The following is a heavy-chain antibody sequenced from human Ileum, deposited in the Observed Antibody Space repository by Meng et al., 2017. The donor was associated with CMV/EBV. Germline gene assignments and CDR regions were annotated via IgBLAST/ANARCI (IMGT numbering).Heavy chain of an antibody. CDR2: IYYSGST. CDR3: TRGVTPSY. J-gene: IGHJ4*02. D-gene: IGHD2-21*02. CDR1: GGSISSSSYY. V-gene: IGHV4-39*07. Sequence: SLTCTVSGGSISSSSYYWGWIRQPSGKGLEWIGSIYYSGSTYYNPSLKSRVTISVDTSKNQFSLKLSSVTAADTAVYYCTRGVTPSYWGQGTLVTVSS.